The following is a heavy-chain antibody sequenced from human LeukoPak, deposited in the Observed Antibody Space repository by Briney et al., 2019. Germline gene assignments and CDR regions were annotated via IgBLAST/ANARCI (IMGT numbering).Heavy chain of an antibody. V-gene: IGHV4-34*01. CDR3: ARQLLLGSSGYSSSWYQTRGWFDP. CDR1: GGSFSGYY. J-gene: IGHJ5*02. CDR2: INHSGST. D-gene: IGHD6-13*01. Sequence: SETLSLTCAVYGGSFSGYYWSWIRQPPGKGLEWIGEINHSGSTNYNPSLKSRVTISVDTSKNQFSLKLSSVTAADTAVYYCARQLLLGSSGYSSSWYQTRGWFDPWGQGTLVTVSS.